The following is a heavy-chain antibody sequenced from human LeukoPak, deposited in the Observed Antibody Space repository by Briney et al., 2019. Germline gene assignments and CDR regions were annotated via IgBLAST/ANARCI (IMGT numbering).Heavy chain of an antibody. CDR1: GFTFSSYA. V-gene: IGHV3-23*01. D-gene: IGHD3-22*01. CDR3: AKKGYYYDSSGYYHYFDY. J-gene: IGHJ4*02. CDR2: ISGSGGST. Sequence: HPGGSLRLSCAASGFTFSSYAMSWVRQAPGKGLEWVSAISGSGGSTYYADSVKGRFTIYRDNSKNTLYLQMNSLRAEDTAVYYCAKKGYYYDSSGYYHYFDYWGQGTLVTVSS.